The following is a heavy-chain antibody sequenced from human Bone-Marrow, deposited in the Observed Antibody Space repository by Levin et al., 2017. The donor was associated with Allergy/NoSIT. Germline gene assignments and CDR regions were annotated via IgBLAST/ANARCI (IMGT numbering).Heavy chain of an antibody. CDR3: ARSDAFDI. CDR1: GYSFTGYY. J-gene: IGHJ3*02. V-gene: IGHV1-2*06. CDR2: INPNSGGA. Sequence: ASVKVSCKASGYSFTGYYIHWVRQAPGQGLEWMGRINPNSGGADYAQSFQGRVTMTRDTTISTAYMELSRLRSDDTAVYYCARSDAFDIWGQGTMVTVSS.